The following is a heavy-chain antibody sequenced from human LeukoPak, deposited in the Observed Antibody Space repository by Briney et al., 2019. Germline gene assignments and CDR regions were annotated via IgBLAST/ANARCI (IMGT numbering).Heavy chain of an antibody. CDR2: IYHSGST. V-gene: IGHV4-30-2*01. J-gene: IGHJ4*02. CDR3: ARAGYSYGYPY. Sequence: SETLSLTCTVSGGSISSGGYYWSWIRQPPGKGLEWIGYIYHSGSTYYNPSLKSRVTISVDRSKNQFSLKLSSVTAADTAVYYCARAGYSYGYPYWGQGTLVTVSS. D-gene: IGHD5-18*01. CDR1: GGSISSGGYY.